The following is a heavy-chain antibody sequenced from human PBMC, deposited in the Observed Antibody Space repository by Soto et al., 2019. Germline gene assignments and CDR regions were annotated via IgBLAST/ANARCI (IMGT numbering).Heavy chain of an antibody. V-gene: IGHV3-30-3*01. CDR1: VFTVIRQA. D-gene: IGHD2-15*01. CDR3: ARDLARSSDHFDY. J-gene: IGHJ4*02. Sequence: GPLRLACSASVFTVIRQAMHWVRQAPGKGLEWVAVISHDGTKSNYADSVKGRFTISRDSSKNTMYLQMNSLRAEDTAVYYCARDLARSSDHFDYWGQGTLVTVSS. CDR2: ISHDGTKS.